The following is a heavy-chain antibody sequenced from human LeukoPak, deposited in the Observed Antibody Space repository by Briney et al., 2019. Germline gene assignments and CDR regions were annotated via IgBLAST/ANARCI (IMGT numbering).Heavy chain of an antibody. CDR3: ARDGYCSSTSCLRNWFDP. J-gene: IGHJ5*02. Sequence: ASVKASCKASGYTFTSYAMHWVRQAPGQRLEWMGWINAGNGNTKYSQKFQGRVTITRDTSASTAYMELSSLRSEDTAVYYCARDGYCSSTSCLRNWFDPWGQGTLVTVSS. D-gene: IGHD2-2*01. CDR1: GYTFTSYA. V-gene: IGHV1-3*01. CDR2: INAGNGNT.